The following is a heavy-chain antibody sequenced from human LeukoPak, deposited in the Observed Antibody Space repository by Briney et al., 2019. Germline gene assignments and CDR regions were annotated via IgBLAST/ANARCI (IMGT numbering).Heavy chain of an antibody. CDR2: IYYSGST. CDR1: GGSISSYY. CDR3: ARTTTVRGTYYMDV. J-gene: IGHJ6*03. D-gene: IGHD3-10*01. Sequence: KPSEPLSLTCTVSGGSISSYYWSWIRQPPGKGREGSVYIYYSGSTNYNPSLKSRVTISVDTSKKRFSLKPRSVTAADTAVYYCARTTTVRGTYYMDVWGKGTTVTVSS. V-gene: IGHV4-59*01.